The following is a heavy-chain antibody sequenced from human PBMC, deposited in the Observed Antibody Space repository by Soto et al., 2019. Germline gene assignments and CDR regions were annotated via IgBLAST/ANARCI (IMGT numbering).Heavy chain of an antibody. V-gene: IGHV1-8*01. D-gene: IGHD2-2*02. CDR2: VNPNSGNT. CDR1: GYTFTSYD. CDR3: SAQLYSP. J-gene: IGHJ5*02. Sequence: QVQLVQSGAEVKKPGASVKVSCKASGYTFTSYDINWVRQATGQGLEWMGCVNPNSGNTGYAQKVQRRVTMTSNTSISTAYMELSSLTSEDTAVYYWSAQLYSPWGKGTMVTVSS.